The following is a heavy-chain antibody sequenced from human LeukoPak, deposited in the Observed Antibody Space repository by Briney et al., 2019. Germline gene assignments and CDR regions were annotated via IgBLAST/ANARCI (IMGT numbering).Heavy chain of an antibody. CDR2: IIPIFGTA. Sequence: SVKVSCKASGGTFSSYAISWVRQAPGQGLEWMGGIIPIFGTANYAQKFQGRVTTTADKSTSTAYMELSSLRSEDTAVYYCARGLRKTRITIFGVVSLAFDIWGQGTMVTVSS. CDR3: ARGLRKTRITIFGVVSLAFDI. V-gene: IGHV1-69*06. J-gene: IGHJ3*02. D-gene: IGHD3-3*01. CDR1: GGTFSSYA.